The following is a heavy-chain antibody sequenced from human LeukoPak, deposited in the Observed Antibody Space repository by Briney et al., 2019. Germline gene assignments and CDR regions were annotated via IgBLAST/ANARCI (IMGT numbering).Heavy chain of an antibody. CDR1: GFTFDDYA. V-gene: IGHV3-43*02. Sequence: GGSLRLSCAASGFTFDDYAMHCVRHAPGKGLEWVSLISGDGGSTYYADSVKGRFTISRDNNKNSLYLQMNSPRTEDTALYYCAKGSSWYGELDYWGQGTLVTVSS. CDR3: AKGSSWYGELDY. J-gene: IGHJ4*02. CDR2: ISGDGGST. D-gene: IGHD6-13*01.